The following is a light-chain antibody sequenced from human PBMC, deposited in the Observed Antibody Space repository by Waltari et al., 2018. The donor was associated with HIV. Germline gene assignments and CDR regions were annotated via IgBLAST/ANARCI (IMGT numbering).Light chain of an antibody. CDR1: QNVSSH. CDR2: EAS. V-gene: IGKV3-15*01. CDR3: QQYSEWPLT. J-gene: IGKJ3*01. Sequence: ESLMAQSPDTLSLSPGERATLSCRASQNVSSHLAWYQQRPGQTPRLLMYEASTRATDVPVRFSGSESGSEFYLTISSLQSEDIVVYFCQQYSEWPLTFGPGTRLNIK.